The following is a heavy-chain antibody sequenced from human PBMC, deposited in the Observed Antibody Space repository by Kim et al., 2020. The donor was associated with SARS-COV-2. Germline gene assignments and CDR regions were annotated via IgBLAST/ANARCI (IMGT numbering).Heavy chain of an antibody. CDR1: GGSISSYY. V-gene: IGHV4-59*01. CDR2: IYYSGST. J-gene: IGHJ4*02. Sequence: SETLSLTCTVSGGSISSYYWSWIRQPPGKGLEWIGYIYYSGSTNYNPSLKSRVIISVDTSKNQFSLKLSSVTAADTAVYYCARVKVREANFAVIAEYYFDYWGQGTLVTVSS. CDR3: ARVKVREANFAVIAEYYFDY. D-gene: IGHD3-10*01.